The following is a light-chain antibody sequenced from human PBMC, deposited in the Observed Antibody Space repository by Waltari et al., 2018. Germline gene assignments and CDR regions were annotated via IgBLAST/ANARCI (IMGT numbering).Light chain of an antibody. CDR2: TAS. V-gene: IGKV1-27*01. CDR3: QEYKSSRTT. J-gene: IGKJ1*01. CDR1: QDIVTY. Sequence: DIQMTPSPSSLSASVGDRVTITCRASQDIVTYLAWDQQKPGEPPQLLIYTASTLKSGFPSRFSGRGSGTDYTLASTGMRPEDVATYYCQEYKSSRTTFGQGTKVEI.